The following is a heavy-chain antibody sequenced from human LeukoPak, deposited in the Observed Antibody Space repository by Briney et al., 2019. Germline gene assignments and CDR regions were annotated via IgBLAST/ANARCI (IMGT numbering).Heavy chain of an antibody. D-gene: IGHD5-18*01. CDR3: AKGSGRGYSYGLEY. Sequence: GGSLRLSCAASGFTFSSYGMTWVRQAPGKGPEWVSVISSSAGSTYYADSVKGRFTISRDNSKNTLYLQMNSLRAEDTAVYYCAKGSGRGYSYGLEYWGQGTLVTVSS. CDR1: GFTFSSYG. V-gene: IGHV3-23*01. CDR2: ISSSAGST. J-gene: IGHJ4*02.